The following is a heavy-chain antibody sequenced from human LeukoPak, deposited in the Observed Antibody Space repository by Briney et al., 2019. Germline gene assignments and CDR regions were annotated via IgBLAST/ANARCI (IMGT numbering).Heavy chain of an antibody. CDR1: GFTFSSYG. V-gene: IGHV3-30*18. Sequence: GRSLRLSCAASGFTFSSYGMHWVRQAPGKGLVWVAVISYDGSNKYYADSVKGRFTISRDNSKNTLYLQMNRLRAEDTAVYYCAKDLSTVTTLAPPIIDYWGQGTLVTVSS. CDR2: ISYDGSNK. J-gene: IGHJ4*02. CDR3: AKDLSTVTTLAPPIIDY. D-gene: IGHD4-17*01.